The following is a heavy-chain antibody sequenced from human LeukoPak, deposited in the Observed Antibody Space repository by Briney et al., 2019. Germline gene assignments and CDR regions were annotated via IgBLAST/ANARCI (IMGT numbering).Heavy chain of an antibody. J-gene: IGHJ5*02. V-gene: IGHV1-46*01. D-gene: IGHD3-10*01. CDR2: INPSGGST. Sequence: ASVKVSCKASGYTFTSYYMHWVRQPPGQGLEWMGIINPSGGSTSYAQKFQGRVTMTRDTSTSTVYMELSSLRSEDTAVYYCARVGYYGSGRKNWFDPWGQGTLVTVSS. CDR3: ARVGYYGSGRKNWFDP. CDR1: GYTFTSYY.